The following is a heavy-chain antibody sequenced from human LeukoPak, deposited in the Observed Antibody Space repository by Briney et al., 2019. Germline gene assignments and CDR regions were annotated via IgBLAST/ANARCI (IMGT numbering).Heavy chain of an antibody. V-gene: IGHV4-39*01. CDR1: GGSISSSSYY. Sequence: SGTLSLTCTVSGGSISSSSYYWGWIRQPPGRGLEWIGTIYYTGSTYYNPSLKSRVTISLDTSKNEFSLKLTSVTAPDTAMYYCARHAVEQWLVYFDYWGQGTLVTVSS. D-gene: IGHD6-19*01. CDR3: ARHAVEQWLVYFDY. CDR2: IYYTGST. J-gene: IGHJ4*02.